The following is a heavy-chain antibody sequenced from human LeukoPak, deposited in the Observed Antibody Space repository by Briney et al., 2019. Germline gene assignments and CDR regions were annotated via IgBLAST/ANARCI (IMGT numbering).Heavy chain of an antibody. CDR1: GYTFTSYY. V-gene: IGHV1-46*01. CDR3: ARAAGDYVATG. J-gene: IGHJ4*02. Sequence: ASVKVSCKASGYTFTSYYMHWVRQAPGQGLEWMGIINPSGGSTSYAQKFQGRVTMTRDMSTSTVYMELSSLRSEDTAVYYCARAAGDYVATGWGQGTLVTVSS. D-gene: IGHD4-17*01. CDR2: INPSGGST.